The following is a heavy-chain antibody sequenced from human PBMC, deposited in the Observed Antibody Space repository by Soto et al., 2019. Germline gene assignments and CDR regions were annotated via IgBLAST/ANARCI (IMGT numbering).Heavy chain of an antibody. Sequence: EVQLVESGGGLIQPGGALRLSCAASGFTVSGNHMSWVRQAPGKGLEWVSVILGGGTTDYADSVKGRFTISRDNSKNTLFLQMTSLRGEDTSVYYCLGYGGYSVWGQGTLVTVSS. CDR3: LGYGGYSV. D-gene: IGHD4-17*01. V-gene: IGHV3-53*01. CDR1: GFTVSGNH. CDR2: ILGGGTT. J-gene: IGHJ4*02.